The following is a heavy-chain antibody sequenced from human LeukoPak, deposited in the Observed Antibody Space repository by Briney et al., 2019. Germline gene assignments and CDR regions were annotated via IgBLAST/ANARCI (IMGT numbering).Heavy chain of an antibody. CDR3: ARGPPGYCSSTSCYDENYYYYMDV. D-gene: IGHD2-2*01. V-gene: IGHV5-51*01. CDR2: IYPGDSDT. CDR1: GYSFTSYW. Sequence: GESLKISCKGSGYSFTSYWIGWVRHMPGKGLEWMGIIYPGDSDTRYSPSFQGQVTISADKSISTAYLQWSSLKASDTAMYYCARGPPGYCSSTSCYDENYYYYMDVWGKGTTVTVSS. J-gene: IGHJ6*03.